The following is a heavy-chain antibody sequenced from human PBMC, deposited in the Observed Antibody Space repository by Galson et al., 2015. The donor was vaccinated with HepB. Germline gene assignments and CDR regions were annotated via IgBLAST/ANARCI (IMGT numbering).Heavy chain of an antibody. D-gene: IGHD1-26*01. V-gene: IGHV6-1*01. Sequence: CAISGASASGHSAGWNWMRHSSSRGLEWGGRAYSRATWSTDYALSVRSRITINPDTSKKQFYLQLNSEPPEDTAVYYGAKSKHLGRGSESWGQGPLVPVSS. CDR1: GASASGHSAG. CDR2: AYSRATWST. J-gene: IGHJ5*02. CDR3: AKSKHLGRGSES.